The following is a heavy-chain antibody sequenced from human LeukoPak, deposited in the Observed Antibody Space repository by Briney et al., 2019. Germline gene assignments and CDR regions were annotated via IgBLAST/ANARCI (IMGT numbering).Heavy chain of an antibody. CDR2: INPNSGGT. D-gene: IGHD4-17*01. J-gene: IGHJ3*02. Sequence: ASVKASCKASGYTFTGYYMHWVRQAPGQGLEWMGWINPNSGGTNYAQKFQGRVTMTRDTSISTAYMELSRLRSDDTAVYYCARTLTTTEAFDIWGQGTMVTVSS. CDR3: ARTLTTTEAFDI. CDR1: GYTFTGYY. V-gene: IGHV1-2*02.